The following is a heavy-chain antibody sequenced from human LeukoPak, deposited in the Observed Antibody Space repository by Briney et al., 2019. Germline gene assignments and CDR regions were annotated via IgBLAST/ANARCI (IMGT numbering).Heavy chain of an antibody. CDR1: GGTFSSYA. J-gene: IGHJ4*02. D-gene: IGHD3-9*01. CDR2: IIPIFGTA. CDR3: ARSSYYDILTGYYGGNFDY. Sequence: ASVKVSCKASGGTFSSYAISWVRQAPGQGLEWMGGIIPIFGTANYAQKFQGRVTITADEPTSTAYMELSSLRSEDTAVYYCARSSYYDILTGYYGGNFDYWGQGTLVTVSS. V-gene: IGHV1-69*13.